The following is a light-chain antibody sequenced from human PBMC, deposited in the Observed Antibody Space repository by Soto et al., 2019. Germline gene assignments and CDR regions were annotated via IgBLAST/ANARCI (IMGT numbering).Light chain of an antibody. Sequence: QSVLTQPPSASGTPGQRVTISCSGSSSNIGNFYVYWYQQLPGPAPKLLIYTTNQRPLGVPDRFSGSKSGTSASLATTGLRSEDEADYYCAAWDDSLSGPGVFGGGTQLTVL. V-gene: IGLV1-47*01. CDR2: TTN. CDR3: AAWDDSLSGPGV. CDR1: SSNIGNFY. J-gene: IGLJ7*01.